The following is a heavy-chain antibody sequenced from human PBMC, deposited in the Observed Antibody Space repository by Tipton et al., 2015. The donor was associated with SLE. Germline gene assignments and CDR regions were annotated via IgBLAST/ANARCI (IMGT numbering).Heavy chain of an antibody. V-gene: IGHV3-21*04. CDR1: GFTFSSYS. CDR2: ISSSSSYI. CDR3: AKVPYSSSPYYFDY. J-gene: IGHJ4*02. D-gene: IGHD6-13*01. Sequence: SLRLSCAASGFTFSSYSMNWVRQAPGKGLEWVSSISSSSSYIYYADSVKGRFTISRDNSKNTLYLQMNSLRAEDTAVYYCAKVPYSSSPYYFDYWGQGTLVTVSS.